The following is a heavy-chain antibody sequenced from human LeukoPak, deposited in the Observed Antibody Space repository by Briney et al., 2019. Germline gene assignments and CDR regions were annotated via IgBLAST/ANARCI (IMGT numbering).Heavy chain of an antibody. V-gene: IGHV4-59*01. CDR1: GGSITSYY. J-gene: IGHJ5*02. CDR2: IYYSGST. D-gene: IGHD3-3*02. Sequence: SETLSLTCTDPGGSITSYYWSWIRQPPGKGLEWVGYIYYSGSTNYNPSLKSRVTISVDTSKNQCSLKLSSVTAADTAVYYCAREGAIRWFDPWGQGTLVTVSS. CDR3: AREGAIRWFDP.